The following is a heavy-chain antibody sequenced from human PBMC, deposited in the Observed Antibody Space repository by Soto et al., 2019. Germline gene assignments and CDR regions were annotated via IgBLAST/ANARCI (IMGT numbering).Heavy chain of an antibody. CDR1: GYTFANYA. CDR2: INAGNGNT. V-gene: IGHV1-3*01. D-gene: IGHD5-12*01. CDR3: ARGNHGWLQLWYFEL. J-gene: IGHJ2*01. Sequence: ASVKVSCKASGYTFANYAMHWVRQAPGQRLEWMGWINAGNGNTKYSQKFQARVTITRDTSASTAYMELSSLRSEDTAVYYCARGNHGWLQLWYFELWGRGTLVTVSS.